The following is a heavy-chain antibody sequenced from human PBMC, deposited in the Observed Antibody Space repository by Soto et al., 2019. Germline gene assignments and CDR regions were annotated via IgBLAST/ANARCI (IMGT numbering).Heavy chain of an antibody. J-gene: IGHJ4*02. CDR1: GFIFSNYV. Sequence: QVQLVESGGGVVQPGRSLRLSCAASGFIFSNYVMYWVRQAPGKGLEWVAFMSYDGTTKYYADSVKGRFTISRDNSQDPLFLQKNHLGPEDTGCLFFSREVLLPPLFGYLGQGTLVTVSS. V-gene: IGHV3-30*14. D-gene: IGHD2-8*02. CDR3: SREVLLPPLFGY. CDR2: MSYDGTTK.